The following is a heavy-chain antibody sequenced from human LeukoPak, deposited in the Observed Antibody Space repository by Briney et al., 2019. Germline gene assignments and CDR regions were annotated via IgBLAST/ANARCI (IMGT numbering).Heavy chain of an antibody. D-gene: IGHD6-19*01. CDR3: AKADAVAGDYYYYGMDV. CDR2: TYYRSKWYN. V-gene: IGHV6-1*01. J-gene: IGHJ6*02. Sequence: SQTLSLTCAISGASVSTNSAAWNWIRQSPSRGLEWLGRTYYRSKWYNDYAVSVKSRITINPDTSKNQFSLQLNSVTPEDTAVYYCAKADAVAGDYYYYGMDVWGQGPRSPSP. CDR1: GASVSTNSAA.